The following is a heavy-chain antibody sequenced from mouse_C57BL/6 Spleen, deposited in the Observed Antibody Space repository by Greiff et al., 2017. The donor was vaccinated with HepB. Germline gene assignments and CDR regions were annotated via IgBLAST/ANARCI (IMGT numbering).Heavy chain of an antibody. CDR1: GFTFTDYY. D-gene: IGHD1-2*01. Sequence: EVKLMESGGGLVQPGGSLSLSCAASGFTFTDYYMSWVRQPPGKALEWLGFIRNKANGYTTEYSASVKGRFTISRDNSQSILYLQMNALRAEDSATYYCARDPLRRYFDVWGTGTTVTVSS. V-gene: IGHV7-3*01. CDR3: ARDPLRRYFDV. J-gene: IGHJ1*03. CDR2: IRNKANGYTT.